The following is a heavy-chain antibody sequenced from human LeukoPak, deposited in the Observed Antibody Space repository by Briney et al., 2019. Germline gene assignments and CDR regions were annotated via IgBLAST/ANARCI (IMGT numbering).Heavy chain of an antibody. CDR2: IIPIFGTA. CDR1: GGTFSSYA. J-gene: IGHJ4*02. Sequence: SVKVSCKASGGTFSSYAISWVRQAPGQGLEWMGGIIPIFGTASYAQKFQGRVTITADESTSTAYMELSSLRSEDTAVYYCARGYYYDSSGYSGFDYWGQGTLVTVSS. D-gene: IGHD3-22*01. V-gene: IGHV1-69*13. CDR3: ARGYYYDSSGYSGFDY.